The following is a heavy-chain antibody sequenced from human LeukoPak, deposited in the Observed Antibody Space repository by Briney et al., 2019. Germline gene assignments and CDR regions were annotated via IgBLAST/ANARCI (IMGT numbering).Heavy chain of an antibody. D-gene: IGHD3-10*01. CDR2: MNPHSGKT. V-gene: IGHV1-8*01. CDR3: ARDPKKTYYYGSGSPTDAFDI. J-gene: IGHJ3*02. CDR1: GYPFNNYD. Sequence: EASVKVSCKASGYPFNNYDINWVRQATGRGLEWMGWMNPHSGKTGYAQNFQGRVTMTRDMSTSTVYMELSSLRSEDTAVYYCARDPKKTYYYGSGSPTDAFDIWGQGTMVTVSS.